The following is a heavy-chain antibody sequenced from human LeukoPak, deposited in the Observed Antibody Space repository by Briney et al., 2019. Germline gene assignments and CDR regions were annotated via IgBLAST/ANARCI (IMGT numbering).Heavy chain of an antibody. CDR3: ALEYSSGWYYYFDY. Sequence: GGSLRLSCAVSGFTFSSYWMHWVRQAPGKGLVWVSRINTDGSSTSYADSVKGRFTISRDNAKNTLYLQMNSLRAEDTAVYYCALEYSSGWYYYFDYWGQGTLVIVSS. CDR2: INTDGSST. J-gene: IGHJ4*02. CDR1: GFTFSSYW. V-gene: IGHV3-74*01. D-gene: IGHD6-19*01.